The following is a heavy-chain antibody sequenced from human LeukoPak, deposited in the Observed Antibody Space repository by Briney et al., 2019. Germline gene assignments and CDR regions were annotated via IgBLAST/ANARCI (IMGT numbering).Heavy chain of an antibody. J-gene: IGHJ6*02. CDR3: ARVEAAVDYNYYYGMDV. D-gene: IGHD6-19*01. V-gene: IGHV4-39*07. CDR1: GGSISSSSYY. Sequence: PSETLSLTCTVSGGSISSSSYYWGWIRQPPGKGLEWIGSIYYSGSTYYNPSLKSRVTISVDTSKNQFSLKLSSVTAADTAVYYCARVEAAVDYNYYYGMDVWGQGTTVTVSS. CDR2: IYYSGST.